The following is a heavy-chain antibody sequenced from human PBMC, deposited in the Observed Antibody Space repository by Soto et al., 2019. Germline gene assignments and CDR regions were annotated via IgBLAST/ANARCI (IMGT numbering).Heavy chain of an antibody. CDR3: AHKTVRVMGHDWFDP. CDR1: GFSLTTSGVG. Sequence: QITLKESGPTLVKPTQTLTLTCTFSGFSLTTSGVGVGWIRQPPGKALEWLALIYWDNVKRYSPSLQSRLTITKDTSKNQVVLTRTNVDPVDTATYYCAHKTVRVMGHDWFDPWGQGTLVTVSS. CDR2: IYWDNVK. D-gene: IGHD2-8*01. J-gene: IGHJ5*02. V-gene: IGHV2-5*02.